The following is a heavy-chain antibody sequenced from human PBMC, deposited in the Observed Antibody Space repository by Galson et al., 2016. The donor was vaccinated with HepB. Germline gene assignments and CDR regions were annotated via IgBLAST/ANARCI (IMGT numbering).Heavy chain of an antibody. Sequence: SLRLSCVASGFTFSSYAMSWVRQAPGKGLEWVSSSGSGGPTYYADSVKGRFTISRDNSKNTLFLHMHSLRADDTAVYYCAKSVLEYDILTGYYRRGADYWGQGTLVTVSS. CDR1: GFTFSSYA. J-gene: IGHJ4*02. CDR3: AKSVLEYDILTGYYRRGADY. CDR2: SGSGGPT. D-gene: IGHD3-9*01. V-gene: IGHV3-23*01.